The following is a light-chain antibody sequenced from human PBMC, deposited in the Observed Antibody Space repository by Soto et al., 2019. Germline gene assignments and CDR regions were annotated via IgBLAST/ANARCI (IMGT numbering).Light chain of an antibody. CDR2: EVS. CDR1: SSDVGGYNY. J-gene: IGLJ3*02. CDR3: SSYTSSIP. Sequence: QSALTQPASVSGSPGQSITIYCTGTSSDVGGYNYVSWYQQHPGKAPKLMIYEVSNRPSGVSNRFSGSKSGNTASPTISGLQAEDEADYYCSSYTSSIPFGGGTKLTVL. V-gene: IGLV2-14*01.